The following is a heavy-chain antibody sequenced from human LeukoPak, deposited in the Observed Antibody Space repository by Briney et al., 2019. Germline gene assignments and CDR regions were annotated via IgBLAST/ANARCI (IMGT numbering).Heavy chain of an antibody. CDR1: GSTVSSYF. Sequence: PGGSLRLSCAASGSTVSSYFMSWVRQAPGKGLEWVSVIYDGGSTDHADSVKGRFTISRDNSKSTLYLQMNSLRAEDTAVYYCARDNYILTGYYNAFDIWGQGTLVTVSS. CDR2: IYDGGST. V-gene: IGHV3-53*01. D-gene: IGHD3-9*01. CDR3: ARDNYILTGYYNAFDI. J-gene: IGHJ3*02.